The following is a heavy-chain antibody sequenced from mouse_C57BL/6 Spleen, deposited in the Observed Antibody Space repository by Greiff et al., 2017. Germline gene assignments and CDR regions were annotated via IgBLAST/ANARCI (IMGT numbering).Heavy chain of an antibody. CDR1: GYTFTSYW. D-gene: IGHD1-1*01. J-gene: IGHJ3*01. V-gene: IGHV1-53*01. CDR3: ARDPDYYGSSHAWFAY. Sequence: QVQLQQPGTELVKPGASVKLSCKASGYTFTSYWMHWVKQRPGQGLEWIGNINPSNGGTNYNEKFKSKATLTVDKSSSTAYMQLSSLTSEDSAVYYCARDPDYYGSSHAWFAYWGQGTLVTVSA. CDR2: INPSNGGT.